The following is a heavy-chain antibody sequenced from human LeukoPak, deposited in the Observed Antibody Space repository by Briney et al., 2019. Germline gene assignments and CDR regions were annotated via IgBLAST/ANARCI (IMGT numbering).Heavy chain of an antibody. Sequence: GGSLRLSCAASGFTLSSYWMHWVRQAPGKGLVWVSRINSDGSSTSYADSVKGRFTISRDNAKNTLYLQMNSLRAEDTAVYYCARGAPPSGYYDRGVYWGQGTLVTVSS. CDR3: ARGAPPSGYYDRGVY. J-gene: IGHJ4*02. CDR1: GFTLSSYW. CDR2: INSDGSST. D-gene: IGHD3-22*01. V-gene: IGHV3-74*01.